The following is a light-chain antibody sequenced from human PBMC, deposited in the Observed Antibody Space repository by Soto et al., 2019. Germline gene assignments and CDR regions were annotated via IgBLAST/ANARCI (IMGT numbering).Light chain of an antibody. V-gene: IGKV3-15*01. CDR2: GAS. J-gene: IGKJ1*01. Sequence: EIVMTQSPATLSVSPGERATLSCRASQSVNSNLAWYQQKPGKAPRLLIYGASTRPPGIPSRFSGSGSGTEFTLTISSLQSEDVAVYHCQQYNNFWAFGQGTKVEIK. CDR3: QQYNNFWA. CDR1: QSVNSN.